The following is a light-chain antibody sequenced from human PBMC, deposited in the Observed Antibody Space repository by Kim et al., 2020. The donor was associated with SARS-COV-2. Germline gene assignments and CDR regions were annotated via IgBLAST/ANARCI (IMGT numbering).Light chain of an antibody. CDR1: QSISSR. Sequence: DIQMTQSPSTLSASVGDRVTITCRTSQSISSRLAWYQQKPGKAPKLLIYKASSLESGVPSRFSGSGSGTEFTLTISSLQPDGFATYYCQQYDSWWTFGQGTKVDIK. V-gene: IGKV1-5*03. CDR3: QQYDSWWT. CDR2: KAS. J-gene: IGKJ1*01.